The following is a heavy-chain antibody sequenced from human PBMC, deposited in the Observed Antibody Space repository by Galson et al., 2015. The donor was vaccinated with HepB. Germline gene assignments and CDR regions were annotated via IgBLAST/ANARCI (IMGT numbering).Heavy chain of an antibody. J-gene: IGHJ4*02. CDR2: IDPGDSYS. Sequence: QSGAEVKKPGESLRISCKGSGYTFTNYWITWVRQVPGKGLEWMGRIDPGDSYSNHNPSFEGHVTITADKSTSTAYMELSSLRSDDTAMYYCARAREEYTSSSGLSLRGQGTLVTVSP. CDR3: ARAREEYTSSSGLSL. D-gene: IGHD6-6*01. V-gene: IGHV5-10-1*01. CDR1: GYTFTNYW.